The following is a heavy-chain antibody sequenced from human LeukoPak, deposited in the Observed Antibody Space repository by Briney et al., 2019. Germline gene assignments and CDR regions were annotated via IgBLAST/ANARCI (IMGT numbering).Heavy chain of an antibody. V-gene: IGHV3-48*04. Sequence: GGSLRLSCAASGFTFSSYSMNWVRQAPGKGLEWVSYISSSSSTIYYADSVKGRFTIPRDNAKNSLYLQMNSLRAEDTAVYYCAREGGVSFDWFDPWGQGTLVTVSS. CDR3: AREGGVSFDWFDP. CDR1: GFTFSSYS. J-gene: IGHJ5*02. D-gene: IGHD1-26*01. CDR2: ISSSSSTI.